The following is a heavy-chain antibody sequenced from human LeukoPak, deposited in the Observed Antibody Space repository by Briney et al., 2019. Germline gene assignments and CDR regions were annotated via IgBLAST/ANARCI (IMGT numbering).Heavy chain of an antibody. CDR1: GGSFSGYY. V-gene: IGHV4-34*01. CDR2: INHSGST. D-gene: IGHD6-19*01. CDR3: ARANQWLVRSWFDP. J-gene: IGHJ5*02. Sequence: SETLSLTCAVYGGSFSGYYWSRIRQPPGKGLEWIGEINHSGSTNYNPSLKSRVTISVDTSKNQFSLKLSSVTAADTAVYYCARANQWLVRSWFDPWGQGTLVTVSS.